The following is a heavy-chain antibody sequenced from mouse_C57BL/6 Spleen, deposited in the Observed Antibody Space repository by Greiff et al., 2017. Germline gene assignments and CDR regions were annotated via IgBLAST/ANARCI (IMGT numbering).Heavy chain of an antibody. J-gene: IGHJ3*01. CDR2: IDPENGDT. CDR1: GFNIKDDY. CDR3: TTRGSSYDWFAY. D-gene: IGHD1-1*01. V-gene: IGHV14-4*01. Sequence: VQLQQSGAELVRPGASVKLSCTASGFNIKDDYMHWVKQRPEQGLEWIGWIDPENGDTESASKFQGKATITADTSSNTAYLQLSSLTSEDTAVYYCTTRGSSYDWFAYWGQGTLVTVSA.